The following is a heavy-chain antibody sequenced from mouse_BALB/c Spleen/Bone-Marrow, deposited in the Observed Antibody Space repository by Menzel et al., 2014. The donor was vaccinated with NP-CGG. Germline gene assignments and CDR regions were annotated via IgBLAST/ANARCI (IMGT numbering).Heavy chain of an antibody. CDR1: GYALSSNW. CDR2: TYPGDGDT. Sequence: VMLVESGAELVRPGSSVKISCKASGYALSSNWMNWVKQRPGQGLEWIGQTYPGDGDTNYNGKFQGKATLTADKSSSTAYMQLSSLTSEDSAVYFCARGDYRYGDFAMDYWGQGTSVTVSS. J-gene: IGHJ4*01. D-gene: IGHD2-12*01. V-gene: IGHV1-80*01. CDR3: ARGDYRYGDFAMDY.